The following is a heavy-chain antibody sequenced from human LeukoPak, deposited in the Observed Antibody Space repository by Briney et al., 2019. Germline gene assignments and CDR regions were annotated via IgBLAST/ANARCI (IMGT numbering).Heavy chain of an antibody. V-gene: IGHV3-13*05. CDR1: GFTFSSYD. D-gene: IGHD6-19*01. CDR3: ARAWYSSGCLDY. CDR2: IGTAGDP. J-gene: IGHJ4*02. Sequence: GGSLRLSCAASGFTFSSYDMHWVRHATGKGLEWVSAIGTAGDPYYPGSVKGRFTISRENAKNSLYLQMNSLRAGDTAVYYCARAWYSSGCLDYWGQGTLVTVSS.